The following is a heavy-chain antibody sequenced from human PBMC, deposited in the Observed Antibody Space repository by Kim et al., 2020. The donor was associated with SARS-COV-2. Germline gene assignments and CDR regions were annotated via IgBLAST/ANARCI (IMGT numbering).Heavy chain of an antibody. J-gene: IGHJ6*02. D-gene: IGHD6-19*01. CDR3: ARPVAGSVWDV. Sequence: SETLSLTCGVSGGSISSNNWWSWVRQPPGKGLEWIGDIYHSGTTNYNPSLNSRVTISVDKSKNQLSLNLRSMTAADTAVYYCARPVAGSVWDVWGQGTTVTVSS. V-gene: IGHV4-4*02. CDR2: IYHSGTT. CDR1: GGSISSNNW.